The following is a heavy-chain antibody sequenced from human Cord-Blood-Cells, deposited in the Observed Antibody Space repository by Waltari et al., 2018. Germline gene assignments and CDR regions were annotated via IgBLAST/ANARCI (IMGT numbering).Heavy chain of an antibody. D-gene: IGHD1-26*01. CDR3: ARATISGSYFDY. V-gene: IGHV4-39*01. CDR1: GGPISSSSYY. CDR2: LYYSGGT. Sequence: QLQLQESGPALVKPSETLSLTCTVSGGPISSSSYYWGWIRQPPGKGLGWIGRLYYSGGTYDNPAVKSRGTMSVDTSKNQFSLKLSSVTAADTAVYYCARATISGSYFDYWGQGTLVTVSS. J-gene: IGHJ4*02.